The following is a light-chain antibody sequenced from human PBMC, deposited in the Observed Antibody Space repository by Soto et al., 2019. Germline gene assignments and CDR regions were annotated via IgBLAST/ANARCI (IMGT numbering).Light chain of an antibody. J-gene: IGLJ2*01. CDR3: QAWGRSIVV. CDR1: KLGDKY. CDR2: QNN. Sequence: SYELTQPPSVSVSPGQTASITCSGDKLGDKYACWYQQKPGQSPVLVIYQNNKRPSGIPERFSGSNSGNTATLTISGTQALDEADHYCQAWGRSIVVFGGGTKLTVL. V-gene: IGLV3-1*01.